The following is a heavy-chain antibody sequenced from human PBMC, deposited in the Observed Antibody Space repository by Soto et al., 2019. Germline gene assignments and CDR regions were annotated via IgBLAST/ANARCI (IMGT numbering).Heavy chain of an antibody. D-gene: IGHD3-10*01. J-gene: IGHJ6*02. CDR1: GGSISSYY. CDR3: ARHLYGSGSYYMYYYYGMAV. Sequence: SETLSLTCTVSGGSISSYYWSWIRQPPGKGLEWIGYIYYSGSTNYNPSLKSRVTISVDTSKNQFSLKLSSVTAADTAVYYCARHLYGSGSYYMYYYYGMAVWGQGTTVTVSS. CDR2: IYYSGST. V-gene: IGHV4-59*08.